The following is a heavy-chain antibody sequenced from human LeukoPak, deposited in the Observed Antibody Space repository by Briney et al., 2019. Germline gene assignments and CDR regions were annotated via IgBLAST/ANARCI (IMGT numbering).Heavy chain of an antibody. CDR2: IHDTGST. D-gene: IGHD3-9*01. CDR3: ATYYDILSGYTFDY. CDR1: GVSFSGYY. V-gene: IGHV4-34*01. Sequence: ASETLSLTCAVYGVSFSGYYWSWIRQPPGKGLEWIGEIHDTGSTNYNPPLKSRVTMSLDKSKNQFSLNLNSVTAADTAVYYCATYYDILSGYTFDYWGQGTLVAVSS. J-gene: IGHJ4*02.